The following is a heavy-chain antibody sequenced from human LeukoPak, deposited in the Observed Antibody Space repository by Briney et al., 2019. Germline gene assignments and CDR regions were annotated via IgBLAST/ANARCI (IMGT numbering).Heavy chain of an antibody. D-gene: IGHD7-27*01. Sequence: ASVKVSCKASGYTFSDYYIHFVRQAPGQGLEWMGRINPNSGDTGYAQKFQDRVTMTRNTSISTAYMELSSLRSDDTAVYYCARGPPNWGYDYWGPGTLVTVSS. J-gene: IGHJ4*02. CDR2: INPNSGDT. CDR1: GYTFSDYY. V-gene: IGHV1-8*02. CDR3: ARGPPNWGYDY.